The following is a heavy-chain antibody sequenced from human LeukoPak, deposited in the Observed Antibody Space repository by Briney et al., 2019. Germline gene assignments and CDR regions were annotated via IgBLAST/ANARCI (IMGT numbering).Heavy chain of an antibody. D-gene: IGHD3-9*01. CDR1: GFIFNDYP. CDR3: ATDQRYAFDY. J-gene: IGHJ4*02. V-gene: IGHV3-48*02. CDR2: IRTTAEGAKYA. Sequence: PGGSLRLSCAASGFIFNDYPMNWVRQAPGKGLEWVSNIRTTAEGAKYAYYADSVKGRVTISRDDGKNTLYLHMNSLRDDDTAVYYCATDQRYAFDYWGQGILVTVSS.